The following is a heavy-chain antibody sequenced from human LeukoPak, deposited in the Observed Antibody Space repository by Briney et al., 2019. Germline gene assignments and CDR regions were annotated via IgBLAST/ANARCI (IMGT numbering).Heavy chain of an antibody. J-gene: IGHJ4*02. CDR3: ARDRGNRGYSFNN. V-gene: IGHV1-2*02. CDR2: INPTNGGT. Sequence: SVWPSCKPSGYTFTDYYTDWVRPAPGQGLEWIGWINPTNGGTNYVQKFQGRVTMTRDTSISTAYMDLSSLRSDDTAVYYCARDRGNRGYSFNNWGQGTLVTVSS. D-gene: IGHD5-18*01. CDR1: GYTFTDYY.